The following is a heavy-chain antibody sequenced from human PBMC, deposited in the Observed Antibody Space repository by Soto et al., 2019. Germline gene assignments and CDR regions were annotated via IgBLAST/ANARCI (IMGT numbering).Heavy chain of an antibody. Sequence: SETLSLTCTVSGGPVSSGTYHWRWIRQPPGKGLEWIGYIHYSGSTTYNSSLKSRVTISVDTSENQFSLELSSVTVVDMAVYYCARDYMVTEILGVIINYAMDVWGQGTTVTVSS. CDR2: IHYSGST. J-gene: IGHJ6*01. CDR3: ARDYMVTEILGVIINYAMDV. CDR1: GGPVSSGTYH. D-gene: IGHD3-3*01. V-gene: IGHV4-61*01.